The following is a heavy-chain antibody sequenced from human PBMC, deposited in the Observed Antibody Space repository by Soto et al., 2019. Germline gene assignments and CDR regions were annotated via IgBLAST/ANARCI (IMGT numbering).Heavy chain of an antibody. CDR2: IIPIFGTA. Sequence: SVKVSCKASGGTFSSYAISWVRQAPGQGLEWMGGIIPIFGTANYAQKFQGRVTITADESTSTAYMELSSLRSEDTAVYYCARDRTIGSFGVVIATRVYMDVWGQGTTVTVSS. CDR3: ARDRTIGSFGVVIATRVYMDV. V-gene: IGHV1-69*13. CDR1: GGTFSSYA. J-gene: IGHJ6*02. D-gene: IGHD3-3*01.